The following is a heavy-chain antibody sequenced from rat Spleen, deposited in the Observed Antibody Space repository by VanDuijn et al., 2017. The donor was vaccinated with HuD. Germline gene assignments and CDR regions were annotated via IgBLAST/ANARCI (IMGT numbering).Heavy chain of an antibody. V-gene: IGHV5-29*01. J-gene: IGHJ3*01. D-gene: IGHD1-9*01. CDR3: VNTYYGYWFGY. Sequence: EVQLVESGGGLVQPGRSLKLSCPASGFTFSNYGMAWVRQAPTKGLEWVAIISYDGSSIYYRDSVKGRFTISRDNAKSTLYLQMGSLRSEDTATYYCVNTYYGYWFGYWGQGTLVTVSS. CDR2: ISYDGSSI. CDR1: GFTFSNYG.